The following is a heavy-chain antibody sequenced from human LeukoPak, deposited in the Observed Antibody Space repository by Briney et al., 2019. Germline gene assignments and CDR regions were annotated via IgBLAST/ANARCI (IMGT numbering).Heavy chain of an antibody. V-gene: IGHV4-4*07. D-gene: IGHD3-22*01. CDR2: IYTSGST. J-gene: IGHJ6*02. CDR3: ARETYYYDSSGYHGLLYYYYYGMDV. Sequence: SETLSLTCTVSGGSISSYYWSWIRQPAGKGLEWIGRIYTSGSTNYNPSLKSRVTMSVDTSKNQFSLKLSSVTAADTAVYYCARETYYYDSSGYHGLLYYYYYGMDVCGQGTTVTVSS. CDR1: GGSISSYY.